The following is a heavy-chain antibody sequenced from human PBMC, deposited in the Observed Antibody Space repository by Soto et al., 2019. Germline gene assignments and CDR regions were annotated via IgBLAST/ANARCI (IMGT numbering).Heavy chain of an antibody. D-gene: IGHD6-6*01. CDR2: INYTRST. CDR1: GGSVNSDNSY. Sequence: SETLSLTCTVSGGSVNSDNSYWSWIRQPPGRGLEWIGYINYTRSTSYNPSLKTRVTISIATSRNQFALKLSSATAADTAVYYCAREFSNSPEAFDSWGQGSLVTVSS. J-gene: IGHJ4*02. V-gene: IGHV4-61*01. CDR3: AREFSNSPEAFDS.